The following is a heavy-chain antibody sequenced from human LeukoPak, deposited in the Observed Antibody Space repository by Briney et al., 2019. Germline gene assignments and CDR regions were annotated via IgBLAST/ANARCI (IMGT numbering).Heavy chain of an antibody. V-gene: IGHV3-30-3*01. J-gene: IGHJ5*02. CDR3: ASNRNWFDP. CDR1: GFTFSSYA. Sequence: PGGSLRLSCAASGFTFSSYAMHWVRQAPGKGLEWVAVISYDGSNKYYADSVKGRFTISRDNSKNTLYLQMNSLRAEDTAVYYCASNRNWFDPWGQGTLVTVSS. CDR2: ISYDGSNK.